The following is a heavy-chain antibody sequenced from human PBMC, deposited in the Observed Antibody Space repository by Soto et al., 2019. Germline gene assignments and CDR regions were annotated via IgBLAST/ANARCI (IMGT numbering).Heavy chain of an antibody. Sequence: QVQLVQSGAEVKKPGSSVKVSCKASGGTFSNYPVSWVRQAPGQGLEWMGGIIPIFGTVNYAQKFQGRLTNTADESPSTAYMELSSLRSEDTAVNYCARGNHRWIQLWYFDFWGRGTLVTVSS. CDR1: GGTFSNYP. CDR3: ARGNHRWIQLWYFDF. D-gene: IGHD5-18*01. J-gene: IGHJ2*01. V-gene: IGHV1-69*12. CDR2: IIPIFGTV.